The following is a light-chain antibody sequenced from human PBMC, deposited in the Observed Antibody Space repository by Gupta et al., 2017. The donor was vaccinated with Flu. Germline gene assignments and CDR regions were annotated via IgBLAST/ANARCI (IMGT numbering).Light chain of an antibody. CDR2: DTS. V-gene: IGLV1-40*01. Sequence: QPVLTQPPSVSGAPGQRVTISCTGSSSNIGAGYNVHWYQQVPGTIPKVLIYDTSVRPAGAPDRFPGPKSGTSASLAITGLRAEDEAHYSGHSYDSGLSGSVFGGGTKVTVL. J-gene: IGLJ3*02. CDR3: HSYDSGLSGSV. CDR1: SSNIGAGYN.